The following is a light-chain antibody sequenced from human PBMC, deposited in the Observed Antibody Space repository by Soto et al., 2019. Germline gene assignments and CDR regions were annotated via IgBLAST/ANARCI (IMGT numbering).Light chain of an antibody. Sequence: QSALTQPASVSGSPGQSITISCTGIGSYNLVSWYQQHPGKAPKLLIYEVTKRPSGASNRFSGSQSGNTASLTISGLQAEHEADYYCCSYVGFSTFVFGGGTKLTVL. CDR2: EVT. J-gene: IGLJ2*01. CDR3: CSYVGFSTFV. CDR1: GSYNL. V-gene: IGLV2-23*02.